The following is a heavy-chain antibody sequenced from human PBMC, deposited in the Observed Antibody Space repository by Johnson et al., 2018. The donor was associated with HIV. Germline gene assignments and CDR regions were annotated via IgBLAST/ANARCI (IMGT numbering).Heavy chain of an antibody. D-gene: IGHD2-21*01. CDR2: IKSKTDGGTA. CDR3: TTVDCGGDCYSGHAFDI. V-gene: IGHV3-15*01. J-gene: IGHJ3*02. Sequence: VQLVESGGGLVKTGGSLRLSCAASGFSFTNAWMSWVRQAPGKGLEWVGRIKSKTDGGTADYAAPGKGRFTIARDDSKNTLYLQMNSLKTEDTAVYYCTTVDCGGDCYSGHAFDIWGQGTMVTVSS. CDR1: GFSFTNAW.